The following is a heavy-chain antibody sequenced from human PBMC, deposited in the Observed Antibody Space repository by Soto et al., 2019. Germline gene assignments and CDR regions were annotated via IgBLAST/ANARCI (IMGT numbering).Heavy chain of an antibody. V-gene: IGHV1-8*01. CDR2: MNPNSGNT. J-gene: IGHJ6*03. CDR1: GYTFTSYD. CDR3: ARRLMRFLESQYYYYLGV. D-gene: IGHD3-3*01. Sequence: ASVKVSCKASGYTFTSYDMNWVRQATGQGLEWMGWMNPNSGNTGYAQKFQGRVTMTKNTSISTAYMELSSLRSEDTAVYYCARRLMRFLESQYYYYLGVWGKGTTVSVSS.